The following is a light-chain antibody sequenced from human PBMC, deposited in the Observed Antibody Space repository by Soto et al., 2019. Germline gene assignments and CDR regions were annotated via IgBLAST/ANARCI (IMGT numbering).Light chain of an antibody. Sequence: DIQMTQSPSTVSAYVGDSVTITCRASQGISSSLAWYQQTPGKAPKFLIYAASTLQSGVPSRFSGSGSGTEFTLTISSLQPDDFATYYCQHYNSYSEAFGQGTKVDIK. CDR1: QGISSS. V-gene: IGKV1-9*01. J-gene: IGKJ1*01. CDR3: QHYNSYSEA. CDR2: AAS.